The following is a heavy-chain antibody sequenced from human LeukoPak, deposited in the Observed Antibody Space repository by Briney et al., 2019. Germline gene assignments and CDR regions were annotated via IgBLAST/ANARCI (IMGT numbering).Heavy chain of an antibody. V-gene: IGHV1-24*01. CDR3: ATVSLLSFGYSSSWYWFDP. CDR1: GYTLTELS. D-gene: IGHD6-13*01. J-gene: IGHJ5*02. Sequence: ASVKVSCKVSGYTLTELSMHRVRQAPGKGLEWMGGFDPEDGETIYAQKFQGRVTMTEDTSTDTAYMELSSLISEDTAVYYCATVSLLSFGYSSSWYWFDPWGQGTLVTVSS. CDR2: FDPEDGET.